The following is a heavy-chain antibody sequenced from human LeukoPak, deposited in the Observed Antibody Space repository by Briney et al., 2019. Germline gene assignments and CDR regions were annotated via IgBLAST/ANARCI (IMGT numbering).Heavy chain of an antibody. Sequence: GGSLRLSCAASGFTFSSYWMSWVRQAPGKGLEWVAFIRYDAINKYYADSVKGRFTISRDNSRNTLYLQMNSLRAEDTALYYCAKDGDTVSGTYYFDMDVWGKGTTVTISS. D-gene: IGHD1-26*01. V-gene: IGHV3-30*02. CDR3: AKDGDTVSGTYYFDMDV. J-gene: IGHJ6*03. CDR2: IRYDAINK. CDR1: GFTFSSYW.